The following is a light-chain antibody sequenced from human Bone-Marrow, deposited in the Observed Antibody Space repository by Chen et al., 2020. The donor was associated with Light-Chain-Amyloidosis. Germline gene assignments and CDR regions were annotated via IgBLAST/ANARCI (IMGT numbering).Light chain of an antibody. J-gene: IGKJ2*01. V-gene: IGKV3-20*01. CDR2: GAS. CDR1: QAVSSDY. Sequence: EVVLTQSPALLSVSPGERVTLSCRASQAVSSDYLAWYQQKSGQAPRLLVYGASSTATGIPGRFSGSGSGTDFSLTISRLEPEDFAVYYCHQYGSSPVTFGQGTKLDSK. CDR3: HQYGSSPVT.